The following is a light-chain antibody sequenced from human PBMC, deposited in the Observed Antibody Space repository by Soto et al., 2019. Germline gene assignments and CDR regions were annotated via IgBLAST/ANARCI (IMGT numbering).Light chain of an antibody. CDR2: EVS. CDR3: FSHRSGDSHV. J-gene: IGLJ1*01. CDR1: SSDVGAYNY. Sequence: QSALTQPPSASGSLGQSVTISCTGTSSDVGAYNYVSWYQQHPGKAPKLMIYEVSKRPSGVPDRFSGSKSGNTASLTVSGLQAEDEADYYCFSHRSGDSHVFGTGTKLTVL. V-gene: IGLV2-8*01.